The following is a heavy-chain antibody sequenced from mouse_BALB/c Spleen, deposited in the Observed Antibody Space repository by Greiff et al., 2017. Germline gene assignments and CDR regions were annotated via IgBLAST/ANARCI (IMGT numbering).Heavy chain of an antibody. D-gene: IGHD1-3*01. CDR2: ISSGSSTI. J-gene: IGHJ2*01. CDR1: GFTFSSFG. V-gene: IGHV5-17*02. CDR3: ARSNDGSSFDD. Sequence: EVKLMESGGGLVQPGGSRKLSCAASGFTFSSFGMPWVRQAPEKGLEWVAYISSGSSTIYYADTVKGRFTISSDNPKNTLFLQMTSLRSEDTAMYYCARSNDGSSFDDWGEGTTLTVSS.